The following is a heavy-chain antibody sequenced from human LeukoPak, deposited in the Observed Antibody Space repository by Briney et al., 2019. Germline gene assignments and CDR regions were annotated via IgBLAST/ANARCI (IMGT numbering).Heavy chain of an antibody. CDR3: ARRGGLWFAELDWFDP. CDR1: GYSISSGYY. CDR2: IYHSGST. V-gene: IGHV4-38-2*02. Sequence: SETLSLTCTVSGYSISSGYYWGWIRQPPGKGLEWIGSIYHSGSTYYNPSLKSRVTISVDTSKNQFSLKLSSVTAADTAVYYCARRGGLWFAELDWFDPWGQGTLVTVSS. J-gene: IGHJ5*02. D-gene: IGHD3-10*01.